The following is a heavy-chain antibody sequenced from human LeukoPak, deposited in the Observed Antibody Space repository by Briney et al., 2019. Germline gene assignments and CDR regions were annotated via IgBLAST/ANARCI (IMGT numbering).Heavy chain of an antibody. D-gene: IGHD3-10*01. J-gene: IGHJ4*02. Sequence: ASVKVSCKASGFTFTSYDINWVRQATGQGLEWMGWMNPNSGNTGYAQKFQGRVTMTRNTSISTAYMELSSLRSEDTAVYYCATHGQYYYGSGSYYNEGDYWGQGTLVTVSS. CDR2: MNPNSGNT. CDR3: ATHGQYYYGSGSYYNEGDY. V-gene: IGHV1-8*01. CDR1: GFTFTSYD.